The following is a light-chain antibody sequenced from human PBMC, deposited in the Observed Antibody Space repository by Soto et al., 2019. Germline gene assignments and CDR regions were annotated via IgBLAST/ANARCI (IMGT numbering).Light chain of an antibody. CDR1: SSNVGSYKL. J-gene: IGLJ1*01. V-gene: IGLV2-23*02. Sequence: QSALTQPASVSGSPGQSITISCTGTSSNVGSYKLVSWYQQHPGKAPKLMIFEVNKRPSGVSNRFSGSKSGNTASLTISGLKVEDGADYYCCSSGGSPTYVFGTGTKSPS. CDR3: CSSGGSPTYV. CDR2: EVN.